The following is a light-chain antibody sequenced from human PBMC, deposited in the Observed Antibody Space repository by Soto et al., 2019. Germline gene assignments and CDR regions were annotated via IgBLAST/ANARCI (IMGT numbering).Light chain of an antibody. CDR2: EVT. CDR3: NSYTISSTLV. J-gene: IGLJ2*01. V-gene: IGLV2-14*01. Sequence: QSALTQPASVSGSPGQSITISCTETSSDVGAYNYVSWYQQHPGKAPKLVIYEVTNRPSGVSNRFSGSKSGNTASLTISGLQTEDEADYYCNSYTISSTLVFGGGTKLTVL. CDR1: SSDVGAYNY.